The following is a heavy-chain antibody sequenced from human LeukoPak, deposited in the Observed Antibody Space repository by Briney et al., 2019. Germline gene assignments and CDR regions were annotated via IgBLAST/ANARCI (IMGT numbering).Heavy chain of an antibody. CDR1: GYILTNYG. Sequence: ASVKVSCKASGYILTNYGITWVRQAPGQGLEWMGWISGYNADTDSAQKVQGGLTMTTDTSTNTAYMELRSLRSDDTAVYYCARFLCDNGVCHRAFDIWGQGTVVTVS. V-gene: IGHV1-18*01. CDR3: ARFLCDNGVCHRAFDI. D-gene: IGHD2-8*01. J-gene: IGHJ3*02. CDR2: ISGYNADT.